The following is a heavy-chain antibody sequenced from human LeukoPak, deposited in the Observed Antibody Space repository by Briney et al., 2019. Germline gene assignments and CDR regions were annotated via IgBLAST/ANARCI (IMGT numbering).Heavy chain of an antibody. CDR2: IYYTGRN. J-gene: IGHJ4*02. Sequence: SETLSLTCAVSGGSINSHYWSWIRQPPGKGLEWIGDIYYTGRNNYNPSLKSRVTISLDTSKNHLSLNLTSVLAADTAIYYCARRDPGWNYFDYWGQGILVTVSS. D-gene: IGHD6-19*01. CDR3: ARRDPGWNYFDY. CDR1: GGSINSHY. V-gene: IGHV4-59*08.